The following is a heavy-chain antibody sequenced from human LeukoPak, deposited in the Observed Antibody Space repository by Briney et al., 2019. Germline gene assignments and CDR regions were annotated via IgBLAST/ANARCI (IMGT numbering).Heavy chain of an antibody. J-gene: IGHJ4*02. Sequence: SETLSLTCTVSGGSISSYYWSWIRQPPGKGLEWIGYVHYSGSTNYNPSLKSRVTISVDTSKNQSSLKLSSVTTADTAVYYCAKVDTGILRYYYFDYWGQGTLVTVSS. CDR1: GGSISSYY. D-gene: IGHD5-18*01. CDR2: VHYSGST. CDR3: AKVDTGILRYYYFDY. V-gene: IGHV4-59*01.